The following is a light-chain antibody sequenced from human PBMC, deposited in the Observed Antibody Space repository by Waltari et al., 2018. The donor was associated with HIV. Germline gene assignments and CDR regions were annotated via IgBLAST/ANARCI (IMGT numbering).Light chain of an antibody. Sequence: EIVMTQSPLSLTVTPGEPASISCTSSQSLVHTDGLSCLDWYLQKPGQSPQLLIYLGSNRASGVPERFSGSGSGRDFTLKISAVAPEDVGTYYCMQALQTPTFGQGTRVEVK. CDR3: MQALQTPT. V-gene: IGKV2-28*01. CDR1: QSLVHTDGLSC. J-gene: IGKJ1*01. CDR2: LGS.